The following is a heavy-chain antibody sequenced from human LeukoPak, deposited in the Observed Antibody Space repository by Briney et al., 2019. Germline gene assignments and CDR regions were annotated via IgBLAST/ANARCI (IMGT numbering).Heavy chain of an antibody. CDR2: INPNSGGT. Sequence: SCKAXXYTXTGYYMHWVRQAPGQGLEWMGRINPNSGGTNYAQKFQGRVTMTRDRSITTAYMELSRLRSDDTAVYYCASSFFYDNSGYYPWGQGTLVTVSS. CDR1: XYTXTGYY. CDR3: ASSFFYDNSGYYP. D-gene: IGHD3-22*01. V-gene: IGHV1-2*06. J-gene: IGHJ5*02.